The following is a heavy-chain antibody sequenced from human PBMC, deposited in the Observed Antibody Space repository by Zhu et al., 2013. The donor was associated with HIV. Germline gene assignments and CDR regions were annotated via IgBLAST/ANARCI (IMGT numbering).Heavy chain of an antibody. D-gene: IGHD3-10*01. CDR3: TREELVWFGVK. CDR1: GYSFTGHY. V-gene: IGHV1-2*02. Sequence: QVQLVQSGAEVKKPGASVKVSCKTSGYSFTGHYIHWVRQAPGQGLEWMGWINPNTGGTNSAPKFQGRVTMTTDTSIRTAHMDLSGLTFDDTAVYYCTREELVWFGVKWGQGTLVIVSS. CDR2: INPNTGGT. J-gene: IGHJ4*02.